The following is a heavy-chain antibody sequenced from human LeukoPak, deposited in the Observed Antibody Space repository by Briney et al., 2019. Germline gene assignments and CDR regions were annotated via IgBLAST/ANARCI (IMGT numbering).Heavy chain of an antibody. CDR2: ISYDGSNK. D-gene: IGHD6-13*01. CDR1: GFTFSSYA. CDR3: ARVASRNIAAAGTDY. V-gene: IGHV3-30-3*01. Sequence: GGSLRLSCAASGFTFSSYAMHWVRQAPGKGLEWVAVISYDGSNKYYADSVKGRFTISRDNSKNTPYLQMNSLRAEDTAVYYCARVASRNIAAAGTDYWGQGTLVTVSS. J-gene: IGHJ4*02.